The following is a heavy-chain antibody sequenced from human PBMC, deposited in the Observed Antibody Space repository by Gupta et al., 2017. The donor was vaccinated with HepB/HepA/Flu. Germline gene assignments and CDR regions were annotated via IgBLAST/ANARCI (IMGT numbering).Heavy chain of an antibody. CDR1: GDSISHYF. D-gene: IGHD3-22*01. CDR2: INVVGTT. J-gene: IGHJ6*03. V-gene: IGHV4-4*07. CDR3: ARGASTVSQGYRNYKIYDSDDYYYFYYMDV. Sequence: QVQLQESGPGLVHPSETLSLTCTVSGDSISHYFWNWIRQAAGQGREWIGRINVVGTTNYNPSLKSRLSMSVDASNNQFSLSLNSVTAADTAVYYCARGASTVSQGYRNYKIYDSDDYYYFYYMDVWGRGTTVTVSS.